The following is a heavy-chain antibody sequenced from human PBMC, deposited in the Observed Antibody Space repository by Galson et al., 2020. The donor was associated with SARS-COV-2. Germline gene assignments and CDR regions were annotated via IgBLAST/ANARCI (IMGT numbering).Heavy chain of an antibody. J-gene: IGHJ5*01. CDR2: VYYSGST. V-gene: IGHV4-39*01. Sequence: SETLSLTCTVSGGSIRRSDYYWDWIRQPPGKGLEWIGSVYYSGSTYCNPSLQSRVTMSVDTSKNQFALKLSSVTGADAAVYYCAGHVDITDGRKWFDSWGQGTLVTVSS. D-gene: IGHD2-15*01. CDR3: AGHVDITDGRKWFDS. CDR1: GGSIRRSDYY.